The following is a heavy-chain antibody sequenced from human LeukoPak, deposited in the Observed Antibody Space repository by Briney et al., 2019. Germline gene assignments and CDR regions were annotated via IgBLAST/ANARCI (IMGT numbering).Heavy chain of an antibody. CDR2: IRSKIDGGTT. J-gene: IGHJ5*02. Sequence: GGSLRLSCAASGFTFSNVWMAWVRQAPGKGLEWVGRIRSKIDGGTTDYAAPVKGRFTISRDDSKNTLDLQMNSLKIEDTAVYYCTTDLPPWGQGNQVTVSS. CDR1: GFTFSNVW. CDR3: TTDLPP. V-gene: IGHV3-15*01.